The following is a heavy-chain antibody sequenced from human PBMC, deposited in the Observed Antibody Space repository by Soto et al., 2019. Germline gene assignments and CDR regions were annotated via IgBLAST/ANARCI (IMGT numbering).Heavy chain of an antibody. V-gene: IGHV4-31*03. CDR2: IYYSGST. CDR3: ARGSEGYGMDV. J-gene: IGHJ6*02. CDR1: GVSISSGGYC. Sequence: SETLSLTCTVSGVSISSGGYCWIWIRQHPGKGLEWIGYIYYSGSTYYNPSLKSRVTISVDTSKNQFSLKLSSVTAADTAVYYCARGSEGYGMDVWGQGTTVSVSS. D-gene: IGHD3-10*01.